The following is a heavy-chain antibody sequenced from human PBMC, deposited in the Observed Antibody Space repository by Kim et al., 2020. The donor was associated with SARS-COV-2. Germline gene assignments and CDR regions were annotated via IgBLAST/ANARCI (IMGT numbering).Heavy chain of an antibody. CDR2: INAGNGNT. CDR1: GYTFTSYA. J-gene: IGHJ5*02. D-gene: IGHD6-19*01. CDR3: ARDLGVAVAGRGRGRWFDP. Sequence: ASVKVSCKASGYTFTSYAMHWVRQAPGQRLEWMGWINAGNGNTKYSQKFQGRVTITRDTSASTAYMELSSLRSEDTAVYYCARDLGVAVAGRGRGRWFDPWGQGTLVTVSS. V-gene: IGHV1-3*01.